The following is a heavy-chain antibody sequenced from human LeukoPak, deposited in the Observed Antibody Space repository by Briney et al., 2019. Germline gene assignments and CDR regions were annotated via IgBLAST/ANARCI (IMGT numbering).Heavy chain of an antibody. CDR2: IYYSGST. CDR3: ARVVVLRNPRGWFDP. Sequence: PSETLSLTCTVSGGSISSYYWSWIRQPPGKGLEWIGYIYYSGSTNYNPSLKSRVTISVDTSKNQFSLKLSSVTAADTAVYYCARVVVLRNPRGWFDPWGQGTLVTVSS. CDR1: GGSISSYY. J-gene: IGHJ5*02. V-gene: IGHV4-59*01. D-gene: IGHD2-15*01.